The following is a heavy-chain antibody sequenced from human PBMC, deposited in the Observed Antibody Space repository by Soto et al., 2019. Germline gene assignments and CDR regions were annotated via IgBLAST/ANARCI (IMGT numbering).Heavy chain of an antibody. J-gene: IGHJ4*02. CDR2: IYYSGST. V-gene: IGHV4-31*03. Sequence: QVQLQESGPGLVKPSQTLSLTCTVSGGSISSGGYYWRWIRQHPGQGLEWIGYIYYSGSTYYNPSLKSRVTISVDTSKNQFSLKLSSVTAADTAVYYCAREGGIVGATAADYWGQGTLVTVSS. D-gene: IGHD1-26*01. CDR3: AREGGIVGATAADY. CDR1: GGSISSGGYY.